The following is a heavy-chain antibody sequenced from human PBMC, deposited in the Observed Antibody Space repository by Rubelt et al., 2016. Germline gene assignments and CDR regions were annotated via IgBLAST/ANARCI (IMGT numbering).Heavy chain of an antibody. CDR1: GGSISSSAYY. D-gene: IGHD6-19*01. CDR3: ARTVAGFFRRFDP. Sequence: QLQLQESGPGLVKPSETLSLTCSVSGGSISSSAYYWGCIRQPPGKGLEWIGSISYSGSTYYNPSLKSRVTMSVDPSKNQLSLKMSSVPAADTAVYYCARTVAGFFRRFDPWGQGTLVTVSS. CDR2: ISYSGST. J-gene: IGHJ5*02. V-gene: IGHV4-39*01.